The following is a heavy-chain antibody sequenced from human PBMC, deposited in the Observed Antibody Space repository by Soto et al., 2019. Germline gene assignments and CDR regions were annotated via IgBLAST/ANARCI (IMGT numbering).Heavy chain of an antibody. J-gene: IGHJ6*02. D-gene: IGHD6-13*01. V-gene: IGHV3-74*01. CDR1: GFAFSSYW. CDR3: ARNSAAANLGVYYYYGMDV. Sequence: RGGSLRLSCAASGFAFSSYWMHWVRQAPGKGLVWVSRINSDGSSTSYADSVKGRFTISRENAKNTLYLQMNSLRAEDTAVYYCARNSAAANLGVYYYYGMDVWGQGTTVTVPS. CDR2: INSDGSST.